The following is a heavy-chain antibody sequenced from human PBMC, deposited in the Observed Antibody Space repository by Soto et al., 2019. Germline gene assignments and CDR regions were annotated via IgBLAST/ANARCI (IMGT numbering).Heavy chain of an antibody. J-gene: IGHJ5*02. D-gene: IGHD3-22*01. V-gene: IGHV4-39*01. CDR1: SGSISSSSYY. Sequence: SETLSLTCTVSSGSISSSSYYWGWIRQPPGKGLEWIGSIYYSGSTYYNPSLKSRVTISVDTSKNQFSLKLSSVTAADTAVYYCARLRITMIVVVIPWFDPWGQGTLVTVS. CDR3: ARLRITMIVVVIPWFDP. CDR2: IYYSGST.